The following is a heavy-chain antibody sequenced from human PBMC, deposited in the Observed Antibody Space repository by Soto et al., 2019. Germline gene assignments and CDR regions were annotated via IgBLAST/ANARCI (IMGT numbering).Heavy chain of an antibody. V-gene: IGHV1-69*13. J-gene: IGHJ4*02. D-gene: IGHD3-22*01. CDR1: GGTFSSYA. CDR2: IIPIFGTA. CDR3: AKDHLRGSSGYIFDY. Sequence: RASVKVSCKASGGTFSSYAISWVRQAPGQGLEWMGGIIPIFGTANYAQKFQGRVTITADESTSTAYMELSSLRSEDTALYYRAKDHLRGSSGYIFDYWGQGTLVTVSS.